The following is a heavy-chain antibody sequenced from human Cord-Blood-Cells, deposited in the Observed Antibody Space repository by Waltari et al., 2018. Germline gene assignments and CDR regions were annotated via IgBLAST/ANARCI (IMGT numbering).Heavy chain of an antibody. D-gene: IGHD3-9*01. V-gene: IGHV1-2*02. J-gene: IGHJ4*02. Sequence: QVQLVQSGAEVKKPGASVKVSCKASGYTFTGYYMHWVRQAPGQGLEWMGWINPNSGGTNYAQKVQGRVTMTRDTSISTAYMELSRLRSDDTAVYYCARGRYDILTGYSYYFDYWGQGTLVTVSS. CDR1: GYTFTGYY. CDR3: ARGRYDILTGYSYYFDY. CDR2: INPNSGGT.